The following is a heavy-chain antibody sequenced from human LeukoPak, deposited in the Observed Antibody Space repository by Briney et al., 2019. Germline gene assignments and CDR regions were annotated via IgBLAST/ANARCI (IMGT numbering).Heavy chain of an antibody. Sequence: GGSLRLSCAASGFTFSTYAMSWVRQAPGKGLEWVSAVSAGGGSTYYADSVKGRFTISRDNSKNTLYLQMNSLRAEDTAVYFCAKWAVSGGYYPNWFDPWGQGTLVTVS. J-gene: IGHJ5*02. CDR3: AKWAVSGGYYPNWFDP. CDR1: GFTFSTYA. V-gene: IGHV3-23*01. D-gene: IGHD3-3*01. CDR2: VSAGGGST.